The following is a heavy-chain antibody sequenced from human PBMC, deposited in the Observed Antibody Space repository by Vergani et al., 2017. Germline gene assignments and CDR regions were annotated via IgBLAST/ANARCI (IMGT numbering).Heavy chain of an antibody. Sequence: VQLVESGGGLVKPGGSLRLSCAASGFTFSSYGMHWVRQAPGKGLEWVAFIRYDGSNKYYADSVKGRFTISRDNSKNTLYLQMNSLRAEDTAVYYCARRGDGSGYYYAKTPTPNDYWGQGTLVTVSS. CDR1: GFTFSSYG. J-gene: IGHJ4*02. V-gene: IGHV3-30*02. CDR3: ARRGDGSGYYYAKTPTPNDY. CDR2: IRYDGSNK. D-gene: IGHD3-22*01.